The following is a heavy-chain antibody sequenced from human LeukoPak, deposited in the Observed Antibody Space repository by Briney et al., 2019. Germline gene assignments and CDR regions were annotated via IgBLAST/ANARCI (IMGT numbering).Heavy chain of an antibody. J-gene: IGHJ6*03. Sequence: ASVKVSCKASGYTFTSYGITWVRQAPGQGLEWMGWISAYNGNTNYAQKLQGRVTMTTDTSTSTAYMELRSLRSDDTAVYYCARVPYYYYYMDVWGKGTTVTVSS. CDR1: GYTFTSYG. CDR3: ARVPYYYYYMDV. CDR2: ISAYNGNT. V-gene: IGHV1-18*01.